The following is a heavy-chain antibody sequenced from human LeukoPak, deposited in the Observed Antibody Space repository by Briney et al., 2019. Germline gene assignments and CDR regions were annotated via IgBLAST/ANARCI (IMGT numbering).Heavy chain of an antibody. J-gene: IGHJ5*02. D-gene: IGHD3-10*01. CDR1: GFXFSDSV. Sequence: PGGSLRLSCAASGFXFSDSVMHGVRQASGRGLEWLGRIKNKANNYGTAYAASVKGRFTISRDDSKNTAYLQMNSLKTEDAGVYYCAGQVSGSGSPNWFDPWGQGTLVTVSS. V-gene: IGHV3-73*01. CDR2: IKNKANNYGT. CDR3: AGQVSGSGSPNWFDP.